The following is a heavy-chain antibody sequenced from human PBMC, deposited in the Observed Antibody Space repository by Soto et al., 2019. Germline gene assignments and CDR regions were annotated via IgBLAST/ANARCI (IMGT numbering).Heavy chain of an antibody. CDR2: IYPGDSDV. CDR1: GYDFSAYW. Sequence: DVQLVQSGAEVKKPGESLRISCKGSGYDFSAYWINWVRQMPGKGLEWMGTIYPGDSDVRYRPSFQGQVTISVDKSISIAYLQWSSLKAADTAIYYCAKTDYCSGTFDSWGQGTLVTVSS. D-gene: IGHD3-10*01. J-gene: IGHJ4*02. V-gene: IGHV5-51*03. CDR3: AKTDYCSGTFDS.